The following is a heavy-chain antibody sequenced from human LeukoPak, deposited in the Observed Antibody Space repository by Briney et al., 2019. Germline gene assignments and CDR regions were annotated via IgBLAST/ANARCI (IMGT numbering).Heavy chain of an antibody. CDR1: GYSFTSYW. CDR3: ARRGGSYRAFDY. CDR2: IDPSDSYT. Sequence: PGESLMISCKGSGYSFTSYWISWVRQLPGKGLEWMGRIDPSDSYTNYSPSFQGHVTISADKSISTAYLQWSSLKASDTAIYYCARRGGSYRAFDYWGQGTLVTVSS. D-gene: IGHD1-26*01. J-gene: IGHJ4*02. V-gene: IGHV5-10-1*01.